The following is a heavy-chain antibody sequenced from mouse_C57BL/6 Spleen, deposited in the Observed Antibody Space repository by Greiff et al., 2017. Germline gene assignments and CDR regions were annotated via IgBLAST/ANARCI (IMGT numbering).Heavy chain of an antibody. D-gene: IGHD1-1*01. Sequence: QVQLQQSGPGLVQPSQSLSITCTVSGFSLTSYGVHWVRQSPGKGLEWLGVIWSGGSTDYNAAFISRLSISKDNSKSQVFFKMNSLQADDTAIYYCSRRIYYYGSSLLYAMDYWGQGTSVTVSS. CDR1: GFSLTSYG. CDR3: SRRIYYYGSSLLYAMDY. J-gene: IGHJ4*01. CDR2: IWSGGST. V-gene: IGHV2-2*01.